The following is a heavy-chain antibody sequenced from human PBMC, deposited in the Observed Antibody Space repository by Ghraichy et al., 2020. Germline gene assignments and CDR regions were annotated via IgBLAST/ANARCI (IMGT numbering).Heavy chain of an antibody. J-gene: IGHJ5*02. V-gene: IGHV3-23*01. CDR2: ISDSGTST. CDR1: GFTFSNYA. D-gene: IGHD2-15*01. CDR3: ARKYCSGGACYFDP. Sequence: GGSLRLSCAASGFTFSNYAMSWVRQAPGKGLEWVSIISDSGTSTYYADSVRGRFTISRENSKNTLYLQMNSLRAEDTALYYCARKYCSGGACYFDPWGQGTLVTVSS.